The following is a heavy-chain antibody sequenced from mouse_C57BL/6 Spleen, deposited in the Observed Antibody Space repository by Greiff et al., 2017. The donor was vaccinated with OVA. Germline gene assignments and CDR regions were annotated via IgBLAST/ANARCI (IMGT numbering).Heavy chain of an antibody. D-gene: IGHD3-2*02. CDR2: IYPGSGST. CDR1: GYTFTSYW. Sequence: QVHVKQSGAELVKPGASVKMSCKASGYTFTSYWITWVKQRPGQGLEWIGDIYPGSGSTNYNEKFKSKATLTVDTSSSPAYMQLSSLTSADSAVYYGARGGTLRLGFAYWGQGTLVTVSA. J-gene: IGHJ3*01. V-gene: IGHV1-55*01. CDR3: ARGGTLRLGFAY.